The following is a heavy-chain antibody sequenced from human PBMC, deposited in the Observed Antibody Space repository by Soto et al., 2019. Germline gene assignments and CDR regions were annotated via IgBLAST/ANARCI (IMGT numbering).Heavy chain of an antibody. V-gene: IGHV3-33*08. CDR3: ARDAHTTGHYSHFDL. J-gene: IGHJ4*02. Sequence: QVQLVESGGGVVQPGGSLRLSCAASGFTFSYYGFHWVRQAPGKGLEWVAVMHTGGNEKYYVDSVKGRFTVSRDDSRNMVYLEMSGLRAEDTAEYFCARDAHTTGHYSHFDLWGRGALVAVS. CDR2: MHTGGNEK. D-gene: IGHD3-9*01. CDR1: GFTFSYYG.